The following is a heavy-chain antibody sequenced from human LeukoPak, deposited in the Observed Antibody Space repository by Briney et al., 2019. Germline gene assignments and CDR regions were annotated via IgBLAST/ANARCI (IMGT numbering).Heavy chain of an antibody. D-gene: IGHD1-26*01. CDR2: MWYDGSNK. CDR1: GFTFSSYG. J-gene: IGHJ4*02. CDR3: ARDSGSSHSYFDY. V-gene: IGHV3-33*08. Sequence: GGSLRLSCAASGFTFSSYGMHWVRQAPGKGLEWVAVMWYDGSNKYYADSVKGRFTISRDNSKNTLYLQMNSLRAEDTAVYYCARDSGSSHSYFDYWGQGTLVTVSS.